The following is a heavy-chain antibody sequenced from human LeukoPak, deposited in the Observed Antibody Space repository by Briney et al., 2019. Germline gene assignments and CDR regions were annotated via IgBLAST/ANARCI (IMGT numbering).Heavy chain of an antibody. CDR1: GFTFSSYG. Sequence: PGGSLRLSCAASGFTFSSYGMSWVRQAPGKGLVWVSRINSDGSSTSYADSVKGRFTISRDNAKNTLYLQMNSLRAEDTAVYYCAKFLDTIGKRPFDYGGRGTLVTVSS. CDR2: INSDGSST. D-gene: IGHD5-18*01. J-gene: IGHJ4*02. V-gene: IGHV3-74*01. CDR3: AKFLDTIGKRPFDY.